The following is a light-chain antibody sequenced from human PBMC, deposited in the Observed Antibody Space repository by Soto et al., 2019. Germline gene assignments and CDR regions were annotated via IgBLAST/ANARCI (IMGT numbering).Light chain of an antibody. CDR1: SSNIGSYS. CDR3: GAWDGSLTGGV. CDR2: ENY. V-gene: IGLV1-51*02. Sequence: QSVLTQPPSVSAAPGQKVTISCSGSSSNIGSYSVSWYQQPPGTAPKLLIYENYERPSGIPDRFSGSKSGTSATLGITGLQTGDEADYYCGAWDGSLTGGVFGGGTKLTVL. J-gene: IGLJ2*01.